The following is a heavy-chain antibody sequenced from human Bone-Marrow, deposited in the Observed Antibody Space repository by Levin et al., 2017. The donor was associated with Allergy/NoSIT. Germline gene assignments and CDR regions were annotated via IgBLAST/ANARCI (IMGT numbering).Heavy chain of an antibody. CDR1: GYTFTGYY. CDR2: INPNSGGT. V-gene: IGHV1-2*04. J-gene: IGHJ6*02. D-gene: IGHD3-22*01. Sequence: ASVKVSCKASGYTFTGYYMHWVRQAPGQGLEWMGWINPNSGGTNYAQKFQGWVTMTRDTSISTAYMELSRLRSDDTAVYYCARENYYDSSGYYYGRYGMDGWGQGTTVTVSS. CDR3: ARENYYDSSGYYYGRYGMDG.